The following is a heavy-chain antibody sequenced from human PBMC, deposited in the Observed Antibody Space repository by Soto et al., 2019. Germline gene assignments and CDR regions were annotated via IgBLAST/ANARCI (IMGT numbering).Heavy chain of an antibody. CDR3: GRDHYGFNSIDY. J-gene: IGHJ4*02. CDR2: IRGDGGYT. Sequence: GSLRLSCAASGFTFSSYWMHWVRQAPGKGRVHVSRIRGDGGYTDHAESVKGRFTISRDNAKNTLYLQMNSLRVEDTAVYYCGRDHYGFNSIDYWGQGTLVTVSS. V-gene: IGHV3-74*01. D-gene: IGHD4-17*01. CDR1: GFTFSSYW.